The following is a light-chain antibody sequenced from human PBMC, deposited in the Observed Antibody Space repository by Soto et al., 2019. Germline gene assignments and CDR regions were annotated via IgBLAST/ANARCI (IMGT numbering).Light chain of an antibody. Sequence: EMVMTQSPETLSVSPGERATLSCRASQSVSSGLAWYQHRPGQAPRLLIYEASTRATGIPARFSGSGSGTEFTLIISSLQSEDFAVYYYQQYNKWPPLTFGGGTKVEIK. CDR1: QSVSSG. CDR2: EAS. V-gene: IGKV3-15*01. J-gene: IGKJ4*01. CDR3: QQYNKWPPLT.